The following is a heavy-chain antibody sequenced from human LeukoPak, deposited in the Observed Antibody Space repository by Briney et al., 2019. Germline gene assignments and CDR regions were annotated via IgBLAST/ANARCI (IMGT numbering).Heavy chain of an antibody. CDR3: ARVQWPQWYFDL. D-gene: IGHD6-19*01. J-gene: IGHJ2*01. CDR2: ISSSSSTI. V-gene: IGHV3-48*01. CDR1: GFTFSSYS. Sequence: PGGSLRLSCAASGFTFSSYSMNWVRQAPGKGLEWVSYISSSSSTIYYADSVKGRFTISRDNAKNSLCLQMNSLRAEDTAVYYCARVQWPQWYFDLWGRGTLVTVSS.